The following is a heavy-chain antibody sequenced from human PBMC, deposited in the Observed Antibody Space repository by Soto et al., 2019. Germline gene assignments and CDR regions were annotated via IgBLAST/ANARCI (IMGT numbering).Heavy chain of an antibody. V-gene: IGHV3-30-3*01. CDR1: GFTFSSYA. J-gene: IGHJ4*02. CDR3: AGDGGAY. Sequence: QVQLVESGGGVVQPGRSLRLSCAASGFTFSSYAMHWVRRAPGKGLEWMAVMSHDGSNKYYADSVKGRFTISRDNSKNTLYLQMRSLRPDDTALYYCAGDGGAYWGQGTLVIVSS. CDR2: MSHDGSNK. D-gene: IGHD3-16*01.